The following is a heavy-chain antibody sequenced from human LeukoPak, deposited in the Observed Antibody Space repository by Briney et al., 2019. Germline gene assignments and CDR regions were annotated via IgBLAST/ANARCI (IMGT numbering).Heavy chain of an antibody. V-gene: IGHV1-18*01. CDR3: ASNRDTVTTDYYYYGMDV. Sequence: ASVKVSCTASGYTFTSYGISWVRQAPGQGLEWMGWISAYNGNTNYAQKLQGRVTMTTDTSTSTAYMELRSLRSDDTAVYYCASNRDTVTTDYYYYGMDVWGQGTTVTVSS. CDR1: GYTFTSYG. CDR2: ISAYNGNT. J-gene: IGHJ6*02. D-gene: IGHD4-17*01.